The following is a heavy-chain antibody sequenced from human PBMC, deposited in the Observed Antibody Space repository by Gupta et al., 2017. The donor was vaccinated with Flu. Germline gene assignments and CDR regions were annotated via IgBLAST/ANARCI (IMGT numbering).Heavy chain of an antibody. CDR1: GLTFSNHG. D-gene: IGHD6-19*01. J-gene: IGHJ3*01. CDR3: AKDRLWLEPRDALDV. V-gene: IGHV3-30*18. CDR2: ISYDVDIK. Sequence: QVQLVESGGGVVQPGRSLRLSCATSGLTFSNHGMPWVRQAPGKGLECVASISYDVDIKDYADSVKGRFTISRDNSKSTVYLQMNSLRPEDTAIYYCAKDRLWLEPRDALDVWGPGTLVTVSS.